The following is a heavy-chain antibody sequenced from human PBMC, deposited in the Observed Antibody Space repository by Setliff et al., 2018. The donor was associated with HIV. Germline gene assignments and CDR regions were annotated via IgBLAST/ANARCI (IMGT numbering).Heavy chain of an antibody. D-gene: IGHD3-22*01. CDR2: ISGGGDRT. CDR3: AKTYYYDSSGYYYFDS. V-gene: IGHV3-23*01. J-gene: IGHJ4*02. CDR1: GFTLSSYA. Sequence: GSLRLSCAASGFTLSSYAMTWVRQAPGKGLEWVSAISGGGDRTYHADSVRGRFTISRDNSKNSLYLQMNSLRAEDTAVYYCAKTYYYDSSGYYYFDSWGQGTLVTVSS.